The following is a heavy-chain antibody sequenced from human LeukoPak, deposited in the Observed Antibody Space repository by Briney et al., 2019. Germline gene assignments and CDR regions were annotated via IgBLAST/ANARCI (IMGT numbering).Heavy chain of an antibody. D-gene: IGHD2-15*01. CDR2: INHSGST. V-gene: IGHV4-34*01. J-gene: IGHJ6*02. CDR3: ASLGYCSGGRSAPCYYYGMDV. Sequence: PSETLSLTCAVYGVSFSGYYWSWIRQPPGKGLEWIGEINHSGSTNYNPSLKSRVTISVDTSKNQFSLKLSSVTAADTAVYYCASLGYCSGGRSAPCYYYGMDVWGQGTTVTVSS. CDR1: GVSFSGYY.